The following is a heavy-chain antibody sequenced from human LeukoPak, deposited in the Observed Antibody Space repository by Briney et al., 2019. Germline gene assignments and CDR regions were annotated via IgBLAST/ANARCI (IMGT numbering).Heavy chain of an antibody. CDR1: GGSISSYY. D-gene: IGHD3-10*01. V-gene: IGHV4-4*07. CDR3: TRDSGTTGEVKFDP. CDR2: IYGTGTI. J-gene: IGHJ5*02. Sequence: KPSETLSLTCTVSGGSISSYYWSWLRQPAGKGLEWIGRIYGTGTITYNPSLQSRVTMSVDTSKNEFSLKMSSVTAADTAVYYCTRDSGTTGEVKFDPWGQGTLVAVSS.